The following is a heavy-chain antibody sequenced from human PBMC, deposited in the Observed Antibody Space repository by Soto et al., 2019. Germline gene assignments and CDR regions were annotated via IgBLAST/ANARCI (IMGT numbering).Heavy chain of an antibody. CDR1: GDSVSSNSAA. V-gene: IGHV6-1*01. CDR2: TYYKSKWNN. Sequence: QTLSLTCAISGDSVSSNSAAWNLIRQSPSRGLEWLGRTYYKSKWNNNYAVSVKSRITINPDTSKNQFSLQLKSVTPEDTAMYYCAKGDQAFDIWGQGTMVTVSS. J-gene: IGHJ3*02. CDR3: AKGDQAFDI.